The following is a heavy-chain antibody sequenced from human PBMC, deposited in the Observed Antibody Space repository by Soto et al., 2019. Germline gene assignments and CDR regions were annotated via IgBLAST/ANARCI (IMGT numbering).Heavy chain of an antibody. CDR3: ARDWSRYYDSSGLMWFY. CDR1: GYTFTSYG. CDR2: ISAHTGAT. D-gene: IGHD3-22*01. V-gene: IGHV1-18*01. Sequence: ASVKVSCKASGYTFTSYGISWVRRAPGQGLEWVGWISAHTGATRYAQNLQGRITMTTDTFTNTAYMELTSLTSDDTAVYYCARDWSRYYDSSGLMWFYWGQGTLVTVSS. J-gene: IGHJ4*02.